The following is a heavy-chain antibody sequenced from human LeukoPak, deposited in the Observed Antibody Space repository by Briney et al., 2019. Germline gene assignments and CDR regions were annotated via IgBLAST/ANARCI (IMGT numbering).Heavy chain of an antibody. CDR1: GGTFSSYA. J-gene: IGHJ5*02. D-gene: IGHD3-10*01. CDR3: ARDRGWVGGEPGNWFDP. Sequence: GASVKVSCKASGGTFSSYAISWVRQAPGQGLEWMGGIIPIFGTANYAQKFQGRVTMTRDTSTSTVYMELSSLRSEDTAVYYCARDRGWVGGEPGNWFDPWGQGTLVTVSS. CDR2: IIPIFGTA. V-gene: IGHV1-69*05.